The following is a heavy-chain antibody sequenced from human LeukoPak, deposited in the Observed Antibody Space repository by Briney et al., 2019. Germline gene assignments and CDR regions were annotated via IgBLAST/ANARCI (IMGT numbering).Heavy chain of an antibody. J-gene: IGHJ4*02. D-gene: IGHD6-13*01. CDR1: GYSFTTYD. V-gene: IGHV1-8*01. CDR2: MNPSSGNT. Sequence: ASVKVSCKASGYSFTTYDINWVRQAAGQGLEWMGWMNPSSGNTGNAQKFQGRVTMTRNTSISTAYMELTSLTSEETAVYFCARIAAPGNRRLNFWGQGTLVTVSS. CDR3: ARIAAPGNRRLNF.